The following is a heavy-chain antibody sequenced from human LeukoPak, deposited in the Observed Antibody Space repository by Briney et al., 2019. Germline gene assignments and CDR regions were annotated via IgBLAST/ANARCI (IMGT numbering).Heavy chain of an antibody. Sequence: GGSLRLSCAASGLSFSTYAMNWVRQAPGKGLEWVSAISGSGASTYYADSVKGRFTISRDNSKNTLYLQMNSLRAEDTAVYYCAKASYCSGGSCYSSLKEFDYWGQGTLVTVSS. J-gene: IGHJ4*02. CDR2: ISGSGAST. D-gene: IGHD2-15*01. CDR1: GLSFSTYA. V-gene: IGHV3-23*01. CDR3: AKASYCSGGSCYSSLKEFDY.